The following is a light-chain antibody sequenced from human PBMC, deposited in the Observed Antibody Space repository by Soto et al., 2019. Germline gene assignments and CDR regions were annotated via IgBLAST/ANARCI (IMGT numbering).Light chain of an antibody. CDR3: QQRSDWPST. CDR2: DAS. J-gene: IGKJ4*01. CDR1: QSVGRY. V-gene: IGKV3-11*01. Sequence: EIVLTQSPATLSLSPGEGATLSCRASQSVGRYLAWYQQKPGQAPRLLIYDASKRATGIAARFSGSGSGTDFTLTISSLEPEDFAVYYCQQRSDWPSTFGGGTKVPIK.